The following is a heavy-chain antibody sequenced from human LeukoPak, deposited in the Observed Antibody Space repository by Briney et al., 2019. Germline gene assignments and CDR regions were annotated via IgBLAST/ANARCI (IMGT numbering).Heavy chain of an antibody. Sequence: SAKVSCKASGGTFSSYAISWVRQAPGQGLEWMGRIIPIFGTANYAQKFQGRVTITTDESTSTAYMELSSLRSEDTAVYYCLCGDGVATHGSFDYWGQGTLVTVSS. CDR2: IIPIFGTA. CDR3: LCGDGVATHGSFDY. J-gene: IGHJ4*02. D-gene: IGHD3-3*01. CDR1: GGTFSSYA. V-gene: IGHV1-69*05.